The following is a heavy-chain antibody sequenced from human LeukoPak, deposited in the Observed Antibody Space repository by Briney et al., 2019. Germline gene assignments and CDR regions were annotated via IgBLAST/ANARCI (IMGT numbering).Heavy chain of an antibody. D-gene: IGHD6-19*01. CDR3: ARVDSSGPGDY. CDR1: GFTFSSYG. CDR2: IWYDGSNK. V-gene: IGHV3-33*01. J-gene: IGHJ4*02. Sequence: PGGFLRLSCAASGFTFSSYGMHWVRQAPGKGLEWVAVIWYDGSNKYHADSLKGRFTISRDNSQNTLFLQMNSLRAEDTAVYYCARVDSSGPGDYWGQGILVTVSS.